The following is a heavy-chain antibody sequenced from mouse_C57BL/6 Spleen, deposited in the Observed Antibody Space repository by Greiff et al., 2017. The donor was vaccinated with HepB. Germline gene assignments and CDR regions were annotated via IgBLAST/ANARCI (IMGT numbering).Heavy chain of an antibody. CDR2: IDPENGDT. D-gene: IGHD1-1*01. CDR1: GFNIKDDY. V-gene: IGHV14-4*01. Sequence: EVQLQQSGAELVRPGASVKLSCTASGFNIKDDYMHWVKQRPEQGLEWIGWIDPENGDTEYASKFQGKATITADTSSNTAYLQLSSLTSEDTAVYYCTTSLGTTFAYWGQGTLVTVSA. J-gene: IGHJ3*01. CDR3: TTSLGTTFAY.